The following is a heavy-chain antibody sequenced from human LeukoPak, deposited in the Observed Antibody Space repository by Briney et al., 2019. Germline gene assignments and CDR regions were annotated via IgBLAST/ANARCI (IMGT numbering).Heavy chain of an antibody. V-gene: IGHV4-4*02. J-gene: IGHJ5*02. CDR2: IYHSGST. Sequence: PSGTLSLTCAVSGGSICSSNWWSWVRQPPGKGLEWIGEIYHSGSTNYNPSLKSRVTISVDKSKNQFSLKLSSVTAADTAVYYCARVGLTTVTTWGPNWFDPWGQGTLVTVSS. CDR1: GGSICSSNW. D-gene: IGHD4-17*01. CDR3: ARVGLTTVTTWGPNWFDP.